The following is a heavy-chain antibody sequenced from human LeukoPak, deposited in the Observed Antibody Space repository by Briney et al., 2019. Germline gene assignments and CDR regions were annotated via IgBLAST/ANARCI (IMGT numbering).Heavy chain of an antibody. D-gene: IGHD3-22*01. CDR1: GGSISSYY. CDR2: IYYSGST. V-gene: IGHV4-59*01. Sequence: PSETLSLTCTVSGGSISSYYWSWIRQPPGKGLEWLGYIYYSGSTNYNPSLKSRVTISVDTSKNQFSLKLSSVTAADTTVYYCARVSYDSSGYYYVGSYYYGMDVWGQGTTVTVSS. J-gene: IGHJ6*02. CDR3: ARVSYDSSGYYYVGSYYYGMDV.